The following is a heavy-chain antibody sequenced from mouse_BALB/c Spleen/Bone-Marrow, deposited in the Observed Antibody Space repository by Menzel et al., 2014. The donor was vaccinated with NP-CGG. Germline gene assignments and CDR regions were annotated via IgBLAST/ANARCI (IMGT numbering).Heavy chain of an antibody. Sequence: VQLQQPGAELVKPGASVKLSCTASGFNVKDTYIHWVKQRPEQGLEWIGRIDPANGNTKYGPKFQGKATITADTSSNTAYLQLSSLTSEDTAVYYCASYVYGYYFDYWGQGTTLTVSS. D-gene: IGHD2-2*01. V-gene: IGHV14-3*02. CDR1: GFNVKDTY. J-gene: IGHJ2*01. CDR3: ASYVYGYYFDY. CDR2: IDPANGNT.